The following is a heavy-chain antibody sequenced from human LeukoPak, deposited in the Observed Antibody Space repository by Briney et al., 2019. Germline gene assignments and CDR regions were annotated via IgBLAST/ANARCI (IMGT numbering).Heavy chain of an antibody. V-gene: IGHV4-38-2*02. CDR3: ARDPLYCSGGSCYSTWFDP. D-gene: IGHD2-15*01. Sequence: KPSETLSLTCTVSGYSISSGYYWGWIRQPPGKGLEWIGIIYHSGSTYYNPSLKSRVTISVDTSKNQFSLKLSSVTAADTAVYYCARDPLYCSGGSCYSTWFDPWGQGILVTVSS. CDR1: GYSISSGYY. CDR2: IYHSGST. J-gene: IGHJ5*02.